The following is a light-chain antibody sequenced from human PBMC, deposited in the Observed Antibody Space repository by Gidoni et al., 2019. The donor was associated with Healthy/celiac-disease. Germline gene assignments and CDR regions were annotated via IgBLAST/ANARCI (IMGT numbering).Light chain of an antibody. CDR1: SSNIGAGYD. CDR3: QSYDSSLSVFYV. V-gene: IGLV1-40*01. J-gene: IGLJ1*01. CDR2: GNS. Sequence: QSVLTQPPSVSGAPGQRVTISCTGSSSNIGAGYDVHWYQQLPGTAPKLLIYGNSNRPSGVPDRFSGSKSGTSASLDITGLQAEDEADYYCQSYDSSLSVFYVFGTGTKVTVL.